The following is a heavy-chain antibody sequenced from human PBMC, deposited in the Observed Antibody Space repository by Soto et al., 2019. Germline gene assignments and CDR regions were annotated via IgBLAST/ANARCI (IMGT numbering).Heavy chain of an antibody. D-gene: IGHD4-4*01. CDR3: VRVTTWVSSPFDP. CDR2: IIPIFGTA. Sequence: ASVKVSCKASGGTFSSYAISWVRQAPGQGLEWMGGIIPIFGTANYAQKFQGRVTITADESTSTAYMELSSLRSEDTAVYYCVRVTTWVSSPFDPWGQGTLVTVSS. V-gene: IGHV1-69*13. CDR1: GGTFSSYA. J-gene: IGHJ5*02.